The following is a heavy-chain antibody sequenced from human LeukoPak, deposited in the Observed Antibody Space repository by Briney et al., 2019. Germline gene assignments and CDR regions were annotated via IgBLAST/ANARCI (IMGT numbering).Heavy chain of an antibody. CDR2: VSNTGGTT. V-gene: IGHV3-23*01. D-gene: IGHD4-23*01. CDR3: AKFPPGKNFFDF. J-gene: IGHJ4*02. Sequence: GETLRLSCEASGFTFSSYAVTWVRQAPGKGLEWVSVVSNTGGTTYYADSVKGRFSISRDNSKNTLYLQMNSLRAEDTAIYYCAKFPPGKNFFDFWGQGNLVTVSS. CDR1: GFTFSSYA.